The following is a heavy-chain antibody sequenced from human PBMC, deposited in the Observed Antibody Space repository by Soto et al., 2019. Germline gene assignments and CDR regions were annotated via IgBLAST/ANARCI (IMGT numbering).Heavy chain of an antibody. V-gene: IGHV1-18*01. CDR2: INPYNGNT. Sequence: QVQLVQSGTEVKKPGASVKVSCKASGYTFTSYAISWVRQAPGQGLEWMGWINPYNGNTNYAQKLQGRVTMATDTSTSTAYMELRSLRSDDTAVYYCARDTAMALPDAWGQGTLVTVSS. D-gene: IGHD5-18*01. J-gene: IGHJ4*02. CDR3: ARDTAMALPDA. CDR1: GYTFTSYA.